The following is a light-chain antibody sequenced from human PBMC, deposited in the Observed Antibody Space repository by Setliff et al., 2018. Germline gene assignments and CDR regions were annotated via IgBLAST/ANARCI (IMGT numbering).Light chain of an antibody. V-gene: IGLV2-23*02. CDR2: EVT. CDR1: SSDIGTYNL. J-gene: IGLJ1*01. CDR3: CSYAGSGTYV. Sequence: QSALAQPASVSGSPGQSITISCTGSSSDIGTYNLVSWYQQHPGKAPQLLIYEVTRRPSGVSNRFSASKSGNTASLTISGLQAEDEADYFCCSYAGSGTYVFGSGTKVTVL.